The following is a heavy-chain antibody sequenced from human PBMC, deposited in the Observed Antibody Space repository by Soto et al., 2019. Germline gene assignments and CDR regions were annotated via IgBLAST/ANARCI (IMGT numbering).Heavy chain of an antibody. D-gene: IGHD1-26*01. V-gene: IGHV3-15*07. CDR3: TASKGSGVGAFDS. Sequence: EGRLVESGGGLVKPEESLRLSCAASGFIFRSAWMNWVRQAPGKGLEWVGRVKSKIDDETTDYAAPVKGRFTITRDDSNSVVYLQMNSLRIDDTAVYCCTASKGSGVGAFDSWGPGTVVTVSS. CDR2: VKSKIDDETT. CDR1: GFIFRSAW. J-gene: IGHJ4*02.